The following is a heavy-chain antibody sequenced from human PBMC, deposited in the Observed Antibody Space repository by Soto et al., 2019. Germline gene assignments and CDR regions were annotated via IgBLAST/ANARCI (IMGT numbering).Heavy chain of an antibody. D-gene: IGHD5-12*01. V-gene: IGHV1-3*01. J-gene: IGHJ1*01. CDR2: INAGNGNT. CDR3: ARSAKKTWLPDF. Sequence: XSVKVSCKASGFSFIYYSILWVRQAPGQSLEWLGWINAGNGNTKYSHKFQDRVTITSDTSATTTYMELRSLRSEDTAVFYCARSAKKTWLPDFWGQGTLVTVSS. CDR1: GFSFIYYS.